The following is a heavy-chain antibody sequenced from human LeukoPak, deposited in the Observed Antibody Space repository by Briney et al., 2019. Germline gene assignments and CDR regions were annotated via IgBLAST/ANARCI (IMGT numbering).Heavy chain of an antibody. CDR1: GFTFSSYA. D-gene: IGHD6-19*01. Sequence: GGSLRLSCAASGFTFSSYAMTWVRQAPGKGLEWVSGISGSGGNTYYTGSVRGRLSISRDNSKNTLYLQVNSLRAEDTAVYYCAKGRTEGGTLALDYWGQGTLVTVSS. J-gene: IGHJ4*02. V-gene: IGHV3-23*01. CDR3: AKGRTEGGTLALDY. CDR2: ISGSGGNT.